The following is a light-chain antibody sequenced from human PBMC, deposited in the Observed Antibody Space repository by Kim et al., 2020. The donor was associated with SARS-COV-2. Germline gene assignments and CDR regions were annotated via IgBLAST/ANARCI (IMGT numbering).Light chain of an antibody. CDR2: DAS. J-gene: IGKJ5*01. Sequence: EIVLTQSPVTLSLSLGERATLSCRANQSVTNYLSWYQQKPGQAPRLLLYDASNRATGIPARFSGSGSGTDFTLTISSLEPEDFAVYYCQQRSNWPITFGQGTRLEIK. CDR1: QSVTNY. V-gene: IGKV3-11*01. CDR3: QQRSNWPIT.